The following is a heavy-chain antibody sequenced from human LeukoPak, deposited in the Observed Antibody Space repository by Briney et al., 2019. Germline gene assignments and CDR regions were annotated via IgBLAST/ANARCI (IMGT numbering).Heavy chain of an antibody. Sequence: VKVSCKASGYTFTSYGISWVRQAPGQGLEWMGWISAYNGNTNYAQKLQGRVTMTTDTSTSTAYMELRSLRSDDTAVYYCARDLLDYYDSSGYYSEDYWGQGTLVTVSS. CDR2: ISAYNGNT. J-gene: IGHJ4*02. D-gene: IGHD3-22*01. CDR1: GYTFTSYG. V-gene: IGHV1-18*01. CDR3: ARDLLDYYDSSGYYSEDY.